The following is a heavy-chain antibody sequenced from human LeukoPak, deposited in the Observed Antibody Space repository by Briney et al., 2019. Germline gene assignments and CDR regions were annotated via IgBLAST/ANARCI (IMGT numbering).Heavy chain of an antibody. D-gene: IGHD3-10*01. V-gene: IGHV4-59*12. J-gene: IGHJ4*02. CDR2: VTYTGS. Sequence: SETLSLTCTVSGTSISSYYWSWLRRPPGKGPEWIGYVTYTGSKYNPSLKSRVTISTDRSKKEVSLRLSSVTAADTAVYYCVRDRLWFGELPYYFDYWGQGTLVTVSA. CDR1: GTSISSYY. CDR3: VRDRLWFGELPYYFDY.